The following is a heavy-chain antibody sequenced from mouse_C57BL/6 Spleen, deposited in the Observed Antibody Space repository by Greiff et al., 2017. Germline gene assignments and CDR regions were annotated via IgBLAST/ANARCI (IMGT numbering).Heavy chain of an antibody. Sequence: EVQLKESGAELVKPGASVKLSCTASGFNIKDYYMHWVKQRTEQGLEWIGRIDPEDGETKYAPKFQGKATITADTSSNTAYLQLSSLTSEDTAVYYCALTTVVATDYAMDYWGQGTSVTVSS. CDR2: IDPEDGET. J-gene: IGHJ4*01. D-gene: IGHD1-1*01. V-gene: IGHV14-2*01. CDR1: GFNIKDYY. CDR3: ALTTVVATDYAMDY.